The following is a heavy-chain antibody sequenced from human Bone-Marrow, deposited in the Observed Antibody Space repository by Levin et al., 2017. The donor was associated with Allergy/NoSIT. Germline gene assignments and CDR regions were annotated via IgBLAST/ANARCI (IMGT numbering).Heavy chain of an antibody. CDR3: ARDRFYSDSGSNFSWFDP. D-gene: IGHD3-10*01. Sequence: GASVKVSCAASGFTFSTYWMHWVRQAPGKGLVWVSRIQSNGKTNYADSVKGRFTISRDNAKNTLYLQMNSLTVEDMAVYYCARDRFYSDSGSNFSWFDPWGQGTLVTVSS. V-gene: IGHV3-74*01. CDR2: IQSNGKT. J-gene: IGHJ5*02. CDR1: GFTFSTYW.